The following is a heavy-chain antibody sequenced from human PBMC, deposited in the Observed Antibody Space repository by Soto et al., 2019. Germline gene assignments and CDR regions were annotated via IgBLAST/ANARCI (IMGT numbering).Heavy chain of an antibody. CDR3: AFHIYY. Sequence: ASGNVSCKVSEYTLTQFSMHWVRQAPEKGLEWMGGFDPEDGETIYAQKFQGRLTMTEDTSTDTAYMELNSLRSEDTAVYYCAFHIYYWGQGTQVTVSS. CDR2: FDPEDGET. CDR1: EYTLTQFS. D-gene: IGHD2-21*01. V-gene: IGHV1-24*01. J-gene: IGHJ4*02.